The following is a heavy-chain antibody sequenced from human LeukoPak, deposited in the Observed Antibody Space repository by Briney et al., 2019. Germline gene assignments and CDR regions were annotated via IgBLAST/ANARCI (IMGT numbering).Heavy chain of an antibody. J-gene: IGHJ4*02. CDR2: IKQDGSEK. Sequence: RSGGSLRLSCAASGFTFSSYWMSWVRQAPGKGLEWVANIKQDGSEKYYVDSVKGRFTISRDNAKNSLYLQMNSLRAEDTAVYYCARGEDIPDLWFGELLRHYFDYWGQGTLVTVSS. V-gene: IGHV3-7*01. CDR3: ARGEDIPDLWFGELLRHYFDY. D-gene: IGHD3-10*01. CDR1: GFTFSSYW.